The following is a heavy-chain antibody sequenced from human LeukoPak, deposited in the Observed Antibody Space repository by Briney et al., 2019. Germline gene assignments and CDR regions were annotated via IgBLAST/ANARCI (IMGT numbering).Heavy chain of an antibody. CDR3: ATGGIAAARPHYYYYYGMDV. V-gene: IGHV1-24*01. Sequence: ASVKVSCKVSGYTLTELSMHWVRQAPGKGLEWMGGFDPEDGETIYAQKFQGRVTMTEVTSTDTAYMELSSLRSEDTAVYYCATGGIAAARPHYYYYYGMDVWGQGTTVTVSS. J-gene: IGHJ6*02. D-gene: IGHD6-25*01. CDR1: GYTLTELS. CDR2: FDPEDGET.